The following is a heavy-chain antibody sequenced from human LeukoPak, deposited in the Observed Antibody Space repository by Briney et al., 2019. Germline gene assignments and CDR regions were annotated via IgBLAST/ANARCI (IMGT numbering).Heavy chain of an antibody. CDR2: ISSRGTTI. V-gene: IGHV3-11*01. D-gene: IGHD6-19*01. J-gene: IGHJ4*02. CDR3: ARGWYSSGFFDN. Sequence: SGGSLRLSCAASGFTFSDYYMSWIRQAPGKGLEWVSHISSRGTTIYYADSVKGRFTISRDNAKNSLYLQMNSLRAEDTAMYYCARGWYSSGFFDNWGQGTLVTVSS. CDR1: GFTFSDYY.